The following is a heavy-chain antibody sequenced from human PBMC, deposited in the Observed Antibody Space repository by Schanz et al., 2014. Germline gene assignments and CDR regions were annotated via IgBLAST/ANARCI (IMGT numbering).Heavy chain of an antibody. J-gene: IGHJ4*02. Sequence: QVQLVQSGAEVKKPGASVKVSCKASGYTFTSYYMHWVRQAPGQGLEWMGIINPSGGSTSYAQKFQGRGTMTRDTSTSTVYMELSSLRSEDTAVYFCARDGEAAAACDYWGQGTLVTVSS. CDR3: ARDGEAAAACDY. V-gene: IGHV1-46*03. D-gene: IGHD6-13*01. CDR2: INPSGGST. CDR1: GYTFTSYY.